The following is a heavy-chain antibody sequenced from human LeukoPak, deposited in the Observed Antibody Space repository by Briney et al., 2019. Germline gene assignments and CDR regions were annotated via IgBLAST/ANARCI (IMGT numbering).Heavy chain of an antibody. Sequence: GGSLRLSCTASGFTFSGAWMTWVRQAPGRGLEWVANIREDGTEKNYVDSVKGRFTISRDNAKNSLYLQMNSLRAEDTAVYYCARDHYYDSSGYLGYWGQGTLVTVSS. D-gene: IGHD3-22*01. CDR3: ARDHYYDSSGYLGY. V-gene: IGHV3-7*01. J-gene: IGHJ4*02. CDR1: GFTFSGAW. CDR2: IREDGTEK.